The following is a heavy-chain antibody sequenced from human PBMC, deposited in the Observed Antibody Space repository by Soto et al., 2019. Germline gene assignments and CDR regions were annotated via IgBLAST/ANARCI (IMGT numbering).Heavy chain of an antibody. D-gene: IGHD3-10*01. CDR2: INPSGGST. J-gene: IGHJ4*02. CDR1: GYTFTSYY. CDR3: ARVAPTYYYGSGAWNMGYFDY. Sequence: ASVKVSCKASGYTFTSYYMHWVRQAPGQGLEWMGIINPSGGSTSYAQKFQGRVTMTRDTSTSTVYMELSSLRSENTAVYYFARVAPTYYYGSGAWNMGYFDYWGQGTLVTVSS. V-gene: IGHV1-46*01.